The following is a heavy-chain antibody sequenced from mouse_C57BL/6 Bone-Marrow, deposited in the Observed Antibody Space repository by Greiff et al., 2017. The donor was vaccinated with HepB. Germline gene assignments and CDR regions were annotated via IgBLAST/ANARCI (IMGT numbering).Heavy chain of an antibody. D-gene: IGHD1-1*01. Sequence: QVQLKQSGAELVRPGASVTLSCKASGYTFTDYEMHWVKQTPVHGLEWIGAIDPETGGTAYNQKFKGKAILTADKSSSTAYLELRSLTSEDSGVYYCTGREAYYYGSSPYCIDYWGQGTTLTVSS. CDR1: GYTFTDYE. V-gene: IGHV1-15*01. CDR2: IDPETGGT. CDR3: TGREAYYYGSSPYCIDY. J-gene: IGHJ2*01.